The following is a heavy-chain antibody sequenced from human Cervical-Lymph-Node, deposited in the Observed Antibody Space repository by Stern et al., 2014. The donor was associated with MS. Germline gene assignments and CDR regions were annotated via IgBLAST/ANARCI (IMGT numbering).Heavy chain of an antibody. V-gene: IGHV1-3*01. Sequence: VQLEESGAEVKKPGASVKISCQASAYTFTSYAIHWVRQAPGQGLEWMGRINAGNHNTLYSQKFQGRVTITSDTSASTSSMELSDLRSEDTAVYYCARSQWLDYWGQGTLVTVSS. D-gene: IGHD6-19*01. CDR1: AYTFTSYA. CDR2: INAGNHNT. CDR3: ARSQWLDY. J-gene: IGHJ4*02.